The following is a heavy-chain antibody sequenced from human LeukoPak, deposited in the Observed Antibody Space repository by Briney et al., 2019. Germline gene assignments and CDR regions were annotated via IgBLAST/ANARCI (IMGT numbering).Heavy chain of an antibody. CDR2: IYYSGST. CDR3: ARDFAMMGDYYYYYMDV. J-gene: IGHJ6*03. CDR1: GGSISSSSYY. V-gene: IGHV4-39*07. D-gene: IGHD3-16*01. Sequence: SETLPLTCTVSGGSISSSSYYWGWIRQPPGKGLEWIGSIYYSGSTYYNPSLKSRVTISVDTSKNQFSLKLSSVTAADTAVYYCARDFAMMGDYYYYYMDVWGKGTTVTVSS.